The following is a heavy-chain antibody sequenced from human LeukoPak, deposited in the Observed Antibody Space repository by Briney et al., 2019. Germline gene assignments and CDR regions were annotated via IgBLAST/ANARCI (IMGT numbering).Heavy chain of an antibody. J-gene: IGHJ4*02. Sequence: GASVKVSCKASGYTFTHYYIHWVRRAPGQGLECMGWVDPRSGITKCTQKFQGRVTMTRDTSINTVYVDLSGLTFDDTAVYYCATDNYGMLDYCGQGTLVTVSS. V-gene: IGHV1-2*02. CDR2: VDPRSGIT. CDR3: ATDNYGMLDY. CDR1: GYTFTHYY. D-gene: IGHD3-9*01.